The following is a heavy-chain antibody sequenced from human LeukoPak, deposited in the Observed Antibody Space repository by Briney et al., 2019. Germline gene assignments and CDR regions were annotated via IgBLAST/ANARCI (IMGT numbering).Heavy chain of an antibody. D-gene: IGHD3-10*01. Sequence: ASVTVSCKASGYTFTGYYMHWVRQAPGQGLQWMGWINPNSGGTNSAQKFQGRVTMTRDTSISTAYMELSRLRSDDTAVYYCARAGVYYDSGSHRGWFDPWGQGTLVTVSS. V-gene: IGHV1-2*02. CDR2: INPNSGGT. CDR1: GYTFTGYY. J-gene: IGHJ5*02. CDR3: ARAGVYYDSGSHRGWFDP.